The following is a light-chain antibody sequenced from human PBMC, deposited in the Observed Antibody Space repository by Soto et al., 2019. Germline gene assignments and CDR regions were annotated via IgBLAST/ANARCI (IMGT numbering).Light chain of an antibody. V-gene: IGKV3-20*01. CDR1: QSVSSNY. J-gene: IGKJ1*01. CDR3: QQYGSSPT. Sequence: VLTRSPDSLSLSPGARATLSFRPSQSVSSNYLAWYQQRPGQAPRLLISGASSRASGIPDRFIGSGSGTDFTLTITRLETDDFAVYYCQQYGSSPTFGQGTKVDIK. CDR2: GAS.